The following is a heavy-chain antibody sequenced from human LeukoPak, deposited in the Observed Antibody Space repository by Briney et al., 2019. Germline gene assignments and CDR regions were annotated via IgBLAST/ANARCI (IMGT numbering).Heavy chain of an antibody. CDR1: GYTFTSYD. CDR3: ARAHSYYDSSGYYSLDAFDI. Sequence: ASVKVSCKASGYTFTSYDINWVRQATGQGLEWMGWMNPNSGNTGYAQKFQGRVTMTRNTSISTAYMELSSLRSEDTAVYYCARAHSYYDSSGYYSLDAFDIWGPGTMVTVSS. D-gene: IGHD3-22*01. J-gene: IGHJ3*02. V-gene: IGHV1-8*01. CDR2: MNPNSGNT.